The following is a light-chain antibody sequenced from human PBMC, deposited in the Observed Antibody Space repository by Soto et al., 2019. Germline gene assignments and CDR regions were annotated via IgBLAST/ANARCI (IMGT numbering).Light chain of an antibody. CDR3: SSYTSSSTVV. J-gene: IGLJ2*01. CDR2: AVS. V-gene: IGLV2-14*03. Sequence: QSVLTQPASVSGSPGQPITISCTGTSSDVGGYNLVSWYQQHPGKAPKLMIYAVSYRPSGISNRFSGSKSGNTASLTVSGLQDEDEADYYCSSYTSSSTVVFGGGTKLTVL. CDR1: SSDVGGYNL.